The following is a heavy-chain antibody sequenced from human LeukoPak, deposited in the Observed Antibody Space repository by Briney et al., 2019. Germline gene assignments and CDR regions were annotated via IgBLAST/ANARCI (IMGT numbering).Heavy chain of an antibody. J-gene: IGHJ4*02. Sequence: PGGSLRLSCAASGFTFSSYSMNWVRQAPGKGLEWVSYISSSSSTIYYADSVKGRFTISRDNAKNSLYLQMNSLRAEDTAVYYCARGKGRTYYYDSSGYYYDYWGQGTLVTVSS. D-gene: IGHD3-22*01. CDR3: ARGKGRTYYYDSSGYYYDY. CDR2: ISSSSSTI. CDR1: GFTFSSYS. V-gene: IGHV3-48*01.